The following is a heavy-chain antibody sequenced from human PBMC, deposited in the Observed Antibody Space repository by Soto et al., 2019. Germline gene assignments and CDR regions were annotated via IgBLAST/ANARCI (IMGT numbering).Heavy chain of an antibody. J-gene: IGHJ4*02. CDR3: AKSFRLAGDYDACVGS. Sequence: EVQLLESGGALVQPGGSLRLSCAVSGFTFRDYAMTWVRQAPGKGLEWVSAIGGRRENTFYADSVKGRFTISRDFTKNILYLQMNSLRAEDTAVYYCAKSFRLAGDYDACVGSWGRGVLVAVSS. CDR2: IGGRRENT. CDR1: GFTFRDYA. D-gene: IGHD3-16*01. V-gene: IGHV3-23*01.